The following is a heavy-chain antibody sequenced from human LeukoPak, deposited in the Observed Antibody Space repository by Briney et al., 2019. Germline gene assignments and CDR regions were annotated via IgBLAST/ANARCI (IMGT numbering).Heavy chain of an antibody. Sequence: PSETLSLTCAVYGGSFRGYYWSWIRQPPGKGLGWIVEINHSGSTNYNPSLKSRVTISVDTSKNQFSLKLSSVTAADTAVYYCASLLGYCSSTSCSNWFDPWGQGTLVTVSS. CDR2: INHSGST. V-gene: IGHV4-34*01. CDR3: ASLLGYCSSTSCSNWFDP. D-gene: IGHD2-2*01. J-gene: IGHJ5*02. CDR1: GGSFRGYY.